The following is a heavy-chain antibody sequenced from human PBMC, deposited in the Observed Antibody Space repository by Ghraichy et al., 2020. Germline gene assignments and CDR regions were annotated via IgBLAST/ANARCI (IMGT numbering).Heavy chain of an antibody. Sequence: GGSLRLSCAASGFTFSSYSMNWVRQAPGKGLEWVSSISSSSSYIYYADSVKGRFTISRDNAKNSLYLQMNSLRAEDTAVYYCARDPVATTYYYYYYMDVWGKGTTVNVSS. CDR1: GFTFSSYS. CDR2: ISSSSSYI. J-gene: IGHJ6*03. CDR3: ARDPVATTYYYYYYMDV. D-gene: IGHD5-12*01. V-gene: IGHV3-21*01.